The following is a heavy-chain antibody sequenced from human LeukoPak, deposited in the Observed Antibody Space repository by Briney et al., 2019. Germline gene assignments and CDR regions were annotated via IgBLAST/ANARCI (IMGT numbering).Heavy chain of an antibody. CDR2: ITGSGGNT. Sequence: GGSLRLPCAASGLTFSNYAMSWVRQAPGKGLEWVSAITGSGGNTYYADSVKGRFTISRDNSKNTVFLQMNSLRAEDTAVYYCAKWGDYDVLTGYYVSDYWGQGTLVTVSS. CDR3: AKWGDYDVLTGYYVSDY. CDR1: GLTFSNYA. V-gene: IGHV3-23*01. D-gene: IGHD3-9*01. J-gene: IGHJ4*02.